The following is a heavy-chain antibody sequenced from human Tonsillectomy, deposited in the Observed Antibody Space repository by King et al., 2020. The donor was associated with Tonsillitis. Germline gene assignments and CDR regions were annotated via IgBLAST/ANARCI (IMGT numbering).Heavy chain of an antibody. D-gene: IGHD4-17*01. CDR3: ASPTVTKFA. Sequence: VQLVESGGGLVKPGGSLRLSCAASGFTFSSYSMNWVRQAPGEGLEWVSSISSSSSYIYYADSVKGRFTISRDNAKNSLYLQMNSLRAEDTAVYYCASPTVTKFAWGQGTLVTVSS. J-gene: IGHJ5*02. V-gene: IGHV3-21*01. CDR1: GFTFSSYS. CDR2: ISSSSSYI.